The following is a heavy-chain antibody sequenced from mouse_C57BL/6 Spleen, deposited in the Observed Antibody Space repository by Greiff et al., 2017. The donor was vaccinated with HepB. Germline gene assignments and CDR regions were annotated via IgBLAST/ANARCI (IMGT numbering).Heavy chain of an antibody. CDR2: IYPGSGNT. D-gene: IGHD1-1*01. CDR3: AREVLRYFDY. J-gene: IGHJ2*01. Sequence: VQLQQSGAELVKPGASVKMSCKASGYTFTNYWITWVKQRPGQGLEWIGDIYPGSGNTNYNEKFKNKATLTVDTSSSTASLQLSSLTSEDSAVYYCAREVLRYFDYWGQGTTLTVSS. CDR1: GYTFTNYW. V-gene: IGHV1-55*01.